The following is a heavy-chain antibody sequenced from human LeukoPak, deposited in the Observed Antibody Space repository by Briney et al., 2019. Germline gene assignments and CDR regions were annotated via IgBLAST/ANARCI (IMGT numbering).Heavy chain of an antibody. V-gene: IGHV3-21*01. CDR2: ISSSSSYI. CDR3: ARDPNYYDSSGYYSNFDY. J-gene: IGHJ4*02. D-gene: IGHD3-22*01. Sequence: GGSLRLSCAASGFTFSSYAMSWVRQAPGKGLEWVSSISSSSSYIYYADSVKGRFTISRDNAKNSLYLQMNSLRAEDTAVYYCARDPNYYDSSGYYSNFDYWGQGTLVTVSS. CDR1: GFTFSSYA.